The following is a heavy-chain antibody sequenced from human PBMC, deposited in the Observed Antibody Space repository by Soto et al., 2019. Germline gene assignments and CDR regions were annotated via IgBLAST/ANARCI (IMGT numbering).Heavy chain of an antibody. J-gene: IGHJ5*02. CDR2: INAGNGNT. D-gene: IGHD6-6*01. Sequence: QVQLVQSGAEVKKPGASVKVSCKASGYTFTSYAMHWVRQAPGQRLEWMGWINAGNGNTKYSQKFQGRVTITRDTSASTAYSELSRLRSEDTAVYYCAREDSRSIAGSFDPWGQGTLVTVSS. CDR1: GYTFTSYA. CDR3: AREDSRSIAGSFDP. V-gene: IGHV1-3*01.